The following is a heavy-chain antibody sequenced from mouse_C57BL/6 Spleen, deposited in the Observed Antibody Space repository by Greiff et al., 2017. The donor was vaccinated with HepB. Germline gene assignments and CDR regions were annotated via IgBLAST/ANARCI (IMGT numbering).Heavy chain of an antibody. CDR1: GYAFSSSW. CDR3: ARSEYYGSSSAWFAY. J-gene: IGHJ3*01. Sequence: VKLMESGPELVKPGASVKISCKASGYAFSSSWMNWVKQRPGKGLEWIGRIYPGDGDTNYNGKFKGKATLTADKSSSTAYMQLSSLTSEDSAVYFCARSEYYGSSSAWFAYWGQGTLVTVSA. V-gene: IGHV1-82*01. D-gene: IGHD1-1*01. CDR2: IYPGDGDT.